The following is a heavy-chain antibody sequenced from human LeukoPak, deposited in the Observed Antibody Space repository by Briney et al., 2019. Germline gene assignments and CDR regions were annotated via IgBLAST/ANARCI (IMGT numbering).Heavy chain of an antibody. CDR3: AKVRSGSYGGVDY. D-gene: IGHD1-26*01. Sequence: PGGSLRLSCAASGFTFSTYDMNWVRQAPGKGLEWVSSISSSGSYIYYADSLKGRFAISRDNAKNSLYLQMNSLRAEDTAVYYCAKVRSGSYGGVDYWGQGTLVTVSS. J-gene: IGHJ4*02. CDR2: ISSSGSYI. V-gene: IGHV3-21*04. CDR1: GFTFSTYD.